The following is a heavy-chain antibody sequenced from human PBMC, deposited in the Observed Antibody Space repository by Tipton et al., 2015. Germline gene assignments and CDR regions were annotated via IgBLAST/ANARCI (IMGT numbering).Heavy chain of an antibody. CDR2: TYYRSKWYS. D-gene: IGHD1-26*01. CDR1: GDSVSSNSAA. CDR3: ARVGAGQLTSTPGGFDY. Sequence: GLVKPSQTLSLTCAISGDSVSSNSAAWNWIRQSPSRGLEWLGNTYYRSKWYSDYAVSVKSRITITPDTSKNQFTLHLNSVTPDDTAMYYCARVGAGQLTSTPGGFDYWGQGTLVTVSS. J-gene: IGHJ4*02. V-gene: IGHV6-1*01.